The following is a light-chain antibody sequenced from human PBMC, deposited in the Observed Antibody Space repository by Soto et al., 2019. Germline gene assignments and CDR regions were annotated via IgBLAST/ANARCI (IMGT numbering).Light chain of an antibody. CDR2: AAS. CDR1: QSISRY. V-gene: IGKV1-39*01. CDR3: QQSYSTPRLFT. J-gene: IGKJ2*01. Sequence: DIQMTQSPSSLSASVGDRVTITCLASQSISRYLNWYQQKPGKAPKLLIYAASSLQSGVPSRFSGSGSGTDFTLTISSLQPEDSATYYCQQSYSTPRLFTFGQGTNLEI.